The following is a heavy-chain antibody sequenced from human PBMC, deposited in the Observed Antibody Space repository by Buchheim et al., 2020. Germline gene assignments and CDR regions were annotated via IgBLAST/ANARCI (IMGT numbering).Heavy chain of an antibody. CDR2: INHSGST. D-gene: IGHD6-6*01. CDR3: ARRKAARLGWFDP. Sequence: QVQLQQWGAGLLKPSETLSLTCAVYGGSFSGYYWSWIRQPPGKGLEWIGEINHSGSTNYNTSLKSRVTISVDTSKKQFSLKRSSVTAADTAVYYCARRKAARLGWFDPWGQGTL. CDR1: GGSFSGYY. J-gene: IGHJ5*02. V-gene: IGHV4-34*01.